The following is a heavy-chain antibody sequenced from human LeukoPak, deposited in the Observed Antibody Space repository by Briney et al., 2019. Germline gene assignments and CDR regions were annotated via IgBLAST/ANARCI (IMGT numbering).Heavy chain of an antibody. D-gene: IGHD1-26*01. Sequence: GGSLRLSCAASGFTFSSYSMNWVRQAPGKGLEWVSSISSSSSYIYYADSVKGRFTISRDNAKNSLYLQMNSLRAEDTAVYYCARDPYSGGYGDYYYYYMDLWGQGTTVTISS. J-gene: IGHJ6*03. V-gene: IGHV3-21*01. CDR2: ISSSSSYI. CDR1: GFTFSSYS. CDR3: ARDPYSGGYGDYYYYYMDL.